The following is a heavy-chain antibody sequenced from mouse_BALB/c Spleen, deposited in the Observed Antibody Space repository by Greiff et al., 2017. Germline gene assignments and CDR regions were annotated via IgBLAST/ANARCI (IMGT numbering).Heavy chain of an antibody. D-gene: IGHD4-1*01. J-gene: IGHJ4*01. CDR2: ISYSGST. Sequence: EVKLMESGPGLVKPSQSLSLTCTVTGYSITSDYAWNWIRQFPGNKLEWMGYISYSGSTSYNPSLKSRISITRDTSKNQFFLQLNSVTTEDTATYYCARSQTGTMDYWGQGTSVTVSS. V-gene: IGHV3-2*02. CDR1: GYSITSDYA. CDR3: ARSQTGTMDY.